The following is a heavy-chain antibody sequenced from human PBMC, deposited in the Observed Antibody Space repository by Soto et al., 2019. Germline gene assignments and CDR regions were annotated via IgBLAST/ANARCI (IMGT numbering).Heavy chain of an antibody. V-gene: IGHV1-69*06. CDR1: GGTFSSYA. CDR3: ARGGDHYYDSSGYFLDFDY. J-gene: IGHJ4*02. CDR2: TIPLFGTP. D-gene: IGHD3-22*01. Sequence: QVQLVQSGAEVKKPGSSVKVSCKASGGTFSSYAISWVRQAPGQGLEWMGGTIPLFGTPNYAQKFQGRVTITADKSTNTVYMELSSLRSEDTAVYYCARGGDHYYDSSGYFLDFDYWGQGTLVTVSS.